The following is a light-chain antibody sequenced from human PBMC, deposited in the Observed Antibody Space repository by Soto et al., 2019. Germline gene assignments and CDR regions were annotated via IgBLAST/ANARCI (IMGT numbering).Light chain of an antibody. Sequence: ASRMTQSPSSSSASTANRVTITRPSSPGLSNSLAWYQQKPGKAPKLLIYYASTLDSVVPSRFSGSGSGTDFTLTINCLQSEDFATYYCQQYYTCPYTFGQGTNLEIK. J-gene: IGKJ2*01. CDR3: QQYYTCPYT. CDR2: YAS. CDR1: PGLSNS. V-gene: IGKV1-8*01.